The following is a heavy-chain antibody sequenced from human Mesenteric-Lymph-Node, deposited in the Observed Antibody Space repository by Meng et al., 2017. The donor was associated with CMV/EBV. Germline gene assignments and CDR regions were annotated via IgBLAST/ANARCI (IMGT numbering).Heavy chain of an antibody. CDR2: ISTYNGNT. D-gene: IGHD6-13*01. CDR3: ARRIAAAGPLYYFDY. Sequence: ASVKVSCKASGYTFTSYGISWVRQAPGQGLEWMGWISTYNGNTNYAQKFLGRLTMTTDTSKSTSYMELRSLRSDDTAVYYCARRIAAAGPLYYFDYWGQGTLVTVSS. CDR1: GYTFTSYG. V-gene: IGHV1-18*01. J-gene: IGHJ4*02.